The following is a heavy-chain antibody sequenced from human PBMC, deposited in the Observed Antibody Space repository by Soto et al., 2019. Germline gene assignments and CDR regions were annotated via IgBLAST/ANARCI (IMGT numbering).Heavy chain of an antibody. D-gene: IGHD6-13*01. Sequence: GGSLRLSCAASGFSFSNFAMSWVRQAPGTGLEWVSSISGSGDKAYYLDSVKGRFTISRDNSKNTLYLHMNSLGAEDTAVYFCAKDYASTWYWYFDPWGQGTLVTV. CDR2: ISGSGDKA. J-gene: IGHJ5*02. CDR1: GFSFSNFA. V-gene: IGHV3-23*01. CDR3: AKDYASTWYWYFDP.